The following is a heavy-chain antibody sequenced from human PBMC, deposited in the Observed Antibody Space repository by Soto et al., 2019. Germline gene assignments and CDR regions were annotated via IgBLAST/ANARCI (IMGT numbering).Heavy chain of an antibody. Sequence: ASVKVSCKASGYTFTTYGFNWVRQAPGQGLEWMGWISPYNGDTNYAQNFQGRVTLTTDTSTSTAYMELRSLTSDDTAIYYCARTPRSQMIVLEAATRFDYWGQGTLVTVSS. CDR2: ISPYNGDT. CDR3: ARTPRSQMIVLEAATRFDY. D-gene: IGHD2-15*01. V-gene: IGHV1-18*04. J-gene: IGHJ4*02. CDR1: GYTFTTYG.